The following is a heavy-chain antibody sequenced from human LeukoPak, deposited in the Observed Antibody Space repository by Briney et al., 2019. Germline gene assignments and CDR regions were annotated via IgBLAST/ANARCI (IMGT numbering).Heavy chain of an antibody. CDR2: IYYSGST. J-gene: IGHJ4*02. V-gene: IGHV4-59*08. D-gene: IGHD6-6*01. Sequence: SETLSLTCTVSGGSISSYYWSWIRQPPGKGLEWTGYIYYSGSTNYNPSLKSRVTISVDTSKNQFSLKLSSVTAADTAVYYCARIESIARSFDYWGQGTLVTVSS. CDR3: ARIESIARSFDY. CDR1: GGSISSYY.